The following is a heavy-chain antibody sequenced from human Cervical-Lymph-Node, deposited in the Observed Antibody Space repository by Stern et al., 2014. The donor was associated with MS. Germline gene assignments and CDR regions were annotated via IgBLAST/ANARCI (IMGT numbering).Heavy chain of an antibody. D-gene: IGHD6-6*01. V-gene: IGHV3-7*01. CDR1: GFIFSSYW. CDR3: ASHYEYSSSSGFDYFDY. CDR2: IKQDGSDK. Sequence: EVQLVESGGGLVQPGGSLRLSCVASGFIFSSYWMSWVRQAPGKGLEWVANIKQDGSDKYYVDSVKGRFTISRDNAKNSLYLQMNSRRAEDRVVYYCASHYEYSSSSGFDYFDYWGQGTLVTVSS. J-gene: IGHJ4*02.